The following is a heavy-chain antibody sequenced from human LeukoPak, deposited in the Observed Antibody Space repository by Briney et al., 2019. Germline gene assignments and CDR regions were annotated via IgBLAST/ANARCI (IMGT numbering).Heavy chain of an antibody. CDR1: GFTFSNYW. CDR3: ARDNRDGPLEC. Sequence: GGSLRLSCAASGFTFSNYWMSWVRQAPGKGLEWVANIREDGTEKKYVDSVKGRFTISRDNAKKSLSLQMSSLRAEDTAVYYCARDNRDGPLECWGQGILVTVSS. J-gene: IGHJ4*02. V-gene: IGHV3-7*01. CDR2: IREDGTEK. D-gene: IGHD3-10*01.